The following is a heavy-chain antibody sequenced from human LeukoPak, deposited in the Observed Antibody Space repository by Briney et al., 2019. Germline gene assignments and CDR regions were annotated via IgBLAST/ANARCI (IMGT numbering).Heavy chain of an antibody. D-gene: IGHD3-3*01. CDR1: GYSFTSYW. J-gene: IGHJ4*02. V-gene: IGHV5-51*01. CDR3: ARRSTIFGVVARGDFDY. CDR2: IYPGDSDT. Sequence: GESLKISCKGSGYSFTSYWIGWVRQMPGKGLEWMGIIYPGDSDTRYSPSFQGQVTISADKSISTAYLQWSSLKASDTAMYYCARRSTIFGVVARGDFDYWGQGTLVTVSS.